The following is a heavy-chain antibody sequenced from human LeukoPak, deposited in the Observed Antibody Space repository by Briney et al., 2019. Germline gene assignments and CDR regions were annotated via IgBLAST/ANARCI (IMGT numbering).Heavy chain of an antibody. CDR3: ARHLIWFGELAPFGY. D-gene: IGHD3-10*01. CDR2: ISSSSSTI. Sequence: GGSLRLSCAASGFTFSSYSMNWVRQAPGKGLEWVSDISSSSSTIYYADSVKGRFTISRDNAKNSLYLQMNSLRDEDTAVYYCARHLIWFGELAPFGYWGQGTLVTVSS. CDR1: GFTFSSYS. V-gene: IGHV3-48*02. J-gene: IGHJ4*02.